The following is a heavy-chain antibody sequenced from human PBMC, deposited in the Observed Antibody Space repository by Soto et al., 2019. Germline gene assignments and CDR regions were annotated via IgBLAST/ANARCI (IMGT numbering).Heavy chain of an antibody. J-gene: IGHJ4*02. CDR2: ISYDGSNK. D-gene: IGHD3-22*01. Sequence: QVQLVESGGGVVQPGRSLRLSCAASGFTFSSYTMHWVRQAPGKGLECVAVISYDGSNKYYADSVKGRFTISRDNSKNTLDLQMNSLRAEDTAMYYCANVPYERSGYHPDYWGQGTLVTDSS. CDR1: GFTFSSYT. CDR3: ANVPYERSGYHPDY. V-gene: IGHV3-30-3*01.